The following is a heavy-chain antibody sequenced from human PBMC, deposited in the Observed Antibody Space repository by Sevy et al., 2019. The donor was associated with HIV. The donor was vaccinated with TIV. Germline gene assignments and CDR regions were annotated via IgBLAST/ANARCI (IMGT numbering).Heavy chain of an antibody. CDR3: ARVGYCSSTSCRLGYFDY. J-gene: IGHJ4*02. CDR1: GFTFSSYA. Sequence: GGSLRLSCAASGFTFSSYAMHWVRQAPGKGLEWVAVISYDGSNKYYADSVKGRFTISRDNSKNTLYLQMNSLRAEDTAVYYCARVGYCSSTSCRLGYFDYWGQGTLVTVSS. V-gene: IGHV3-30*04. D-gene: IGHD2-2*03. CDR2: ISYDGSNK.